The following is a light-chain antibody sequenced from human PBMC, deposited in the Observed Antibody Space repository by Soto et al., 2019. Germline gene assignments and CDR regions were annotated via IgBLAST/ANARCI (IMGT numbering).Light chain of an antibody. V-gene: IGKV3-11*01. J-gene: IGKJ4*01. Sequence: IMLTQSPATLSLSPGERATLSCRASQPVSTYLAWYQQKPGQAPRFLIYDASNRATGIPARFSGSGSGTDFTLTISSLEPEDFAVYYCQQRYNWLTFGGGTKVEIK. CDR1: QPVSTY. CDR2: DAS. CDR3: QQRYNWLT.